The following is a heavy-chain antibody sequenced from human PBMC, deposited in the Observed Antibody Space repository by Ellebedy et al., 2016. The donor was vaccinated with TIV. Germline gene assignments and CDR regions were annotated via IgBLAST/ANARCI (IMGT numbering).Heavy chain of an antibody. CDR2: FGHDGNYE. CDR3: ARELRVGSYFDY. V-gene: IGHV3-33*01. CDR1: GFRFSVYG. J-gene: IGHJ4*01. Sequence: GESLKISCAASGFRFSVYGMHWVRQAPGKGLEWVAVFGHDGNYEYYADSVKGRFTISRDNSKNSVYLQLNNLRVGDTAVYYCARELRVGSYFDYWGQGTLLSVSS. D-gene: IGHD3-22*01.